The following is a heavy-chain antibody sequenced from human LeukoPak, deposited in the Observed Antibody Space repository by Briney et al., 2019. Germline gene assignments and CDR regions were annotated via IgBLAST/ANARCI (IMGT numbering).Heavy chain of an antibody. CDR2: INPNSGGT. CDR1: GYTFTGYY. D-gene: IGHD2-15*01. J-gene: IGHJ6*03. Sequence: ASVKLSCKASGYTFTGYYMHWVRQAPGQGLEWMGWINPNSGGTNYAQKFQGRVTMTRDTSISTAYMELSRLRSDDTAVYYCARGPNCSGGSCSSFYYYMDVWGKGTTVTVSS. CDR3: ARGPNCSGGSCSSFYYYMDV. V-gene: IGHV1-2*02.